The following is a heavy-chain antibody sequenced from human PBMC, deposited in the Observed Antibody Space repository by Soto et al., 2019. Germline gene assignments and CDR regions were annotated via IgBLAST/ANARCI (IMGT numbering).Heavy chain of an antibody. CDR1: GGSISSGGYY. J-gene: IGHJ4*02. CDR2: IYYSGST. D-gene: IGHD3-3*01. CDR3: ARAVRGFGVVITNFDY. Sequence: QVQLQESGPGLVKPSQTLSLTCTVSGGSISSGGYYWSWIRQHPGKGLEWIGYIYYSGSTYYNPSLKSRVTISVDTSKNQFSLKLSSVTAADTAVYYCARAVRGFGVVITNFDYWGQGTLVTVSS. V-gene: IGHV4-31*03.